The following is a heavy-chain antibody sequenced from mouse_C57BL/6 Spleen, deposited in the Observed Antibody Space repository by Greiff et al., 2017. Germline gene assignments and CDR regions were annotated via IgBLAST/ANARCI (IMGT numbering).Heavy chain of an antibody. V-gene: IGHV5-17*01. CDR1: GFTFSDYG. Sequence: EVKLVESGGGLVKPGGSLKLSCAASGFTFSDYGMHWVRQAPEKGLEWVAYISSGSSTIYYADTVKGRFTISRDNAKNTLFLQMTSLRSEDTAMYYCAKHYYGSSYVPFAYWGQGTLVTVSA. CDR3: AKHYYGSSYVPFAY. J-gene: IGHJ3*01. CDR2: ISSGSSTI. D-gene: IGHD1-1*01.